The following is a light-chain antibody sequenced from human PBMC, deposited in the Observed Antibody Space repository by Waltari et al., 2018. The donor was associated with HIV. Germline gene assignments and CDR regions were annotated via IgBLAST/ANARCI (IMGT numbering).Light chain of an antibody. CDR2: DVS. Sequence: ALTQPASVSGSPGPSTTIPCTGTSSDVGAYNLVSWYQQHPGKAPRLIIYDVSERPAGVSNRFTGSKSGNTASLTISGLQAEDEADYYCCSYVSEIVPCVFGGGTKLTVL. CDR1: SSDVGAYNL. V-gene: IGLV2-23*02. CDR3: CSYVSEIVPCV. J-gene: IGLJ3*02.